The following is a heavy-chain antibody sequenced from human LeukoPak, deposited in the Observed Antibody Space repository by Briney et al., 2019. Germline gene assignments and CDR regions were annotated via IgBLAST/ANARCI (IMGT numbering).Heavy chain of an antibody. CDR2: ISYDGSNK. Sequence: GGSLRLSCAASGFTFGDYVMHWVREAPGKGPGWVAVISYDGSNKYYADSVKGRSTISRDNSKNTLYLQMNSLRGEDTAVYYSRLSSDAFDIWGQGTMVTVSS. V-gene: IGHV3-30*03. CDR3: RLSSDAFDI. CDR1: GFTFGDYV. D-gene: IGHD2/OR15-2a*01. J-gene: IGHJ3*02.